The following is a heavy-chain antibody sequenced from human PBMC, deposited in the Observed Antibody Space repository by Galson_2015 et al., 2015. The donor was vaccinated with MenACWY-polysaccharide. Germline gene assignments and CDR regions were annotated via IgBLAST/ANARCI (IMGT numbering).Heavy chain of an antibody. CDR2: IKKDGSEK. J-gene: IGHJ4*02. D-gene: IGHD3-16*01. CDR3: VRGYGDLSIGYAYGDF. Sequence: SLRLSRAASGFTFSAFWVSWVRQAPGMRPEWVANIKKDGSEKYYVDSVRGRFTISRDNAKNSVYLHMNSLRAEDTAVYHCVRGYGDLSIGYAYGDFWGQGTLVTVST. V-gene: IGHV3-7*03. CDR1: GFTFSAFW.